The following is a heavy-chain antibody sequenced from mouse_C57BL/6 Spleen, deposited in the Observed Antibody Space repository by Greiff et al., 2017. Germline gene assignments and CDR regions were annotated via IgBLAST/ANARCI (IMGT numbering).Heavy chain of an antibody. J-gene: IGHJ1*03. CDR1: GYTFTSYW. D-gene: IGHD1-1*01. V-gene: IGHV1-7*01. CDR2: INPSSGYT. Sequence: VMLVESGAELAKPGASVKLSCKASGYTFTSYWMHWVKQRPGQGLEWIGYINPSSGYTKYNQKFKDKATLTADKSSSTAYMQLSSLTYEDSAVYYCAITTVVARYFDVWGTGTTVTVSS. CDR3: AITTVVARYFDV.